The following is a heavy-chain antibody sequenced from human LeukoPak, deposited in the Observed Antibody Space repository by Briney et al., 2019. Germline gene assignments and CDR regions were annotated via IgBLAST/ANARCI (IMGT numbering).Heavy chain of an antibody. D-gene: IGHD1-1*01. CDR3: ARGTSPSGY. J-gene: IGHJ4*02. Sequence: SETLSLTCTVSGGSISSSSYYWGWIRQPPGKGLEWIGSIYYSGSTYYNPSLKSRVTISVDTSKNQFSLKLSSVTAADTAVYYCARGTSPSGYWGQGTLVTVSS. V-gene: IGHV4-39*07. CDR1: GGSISSSSYY. CDR2: IYYSGST.